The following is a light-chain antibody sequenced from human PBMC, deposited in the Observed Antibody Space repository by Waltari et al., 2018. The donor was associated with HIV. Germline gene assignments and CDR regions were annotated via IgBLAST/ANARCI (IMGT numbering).Light chain of an antibody. J-gene: IGLJ3*02. V-gene: IGLV1-40*01. CDR3: QSYDSSLSGWV. CDR2: GNS. CDR1: SPNFRAGSD. Sequence: QSVLTQPTSVSGAPGQRVPISCTGSSPNFRAGSDVHRYQQLPGTAPKLLIYGNSNRPSGVPDRFSGSKSGTSASLAITGLQAEDEADYYCQSYDSSLSGWVFGGGTKLTVL.